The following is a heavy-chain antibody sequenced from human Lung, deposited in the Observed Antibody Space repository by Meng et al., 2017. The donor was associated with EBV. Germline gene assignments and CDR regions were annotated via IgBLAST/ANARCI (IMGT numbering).Heavy chain of an antibody. J-gene: IGHJ4*02. CDR1: GGSLSGAY. V-gene: IGHV4-34*12. CDR3: ARRPTGIDY. Sequence: QVQLQQGAAGLWKLAETLSLTCAVNGGSLSGAYWNWIRQPPGKGLEWIGEIIHGGSPSYNPSLKSRVTISIDTSKNQLSLMLSSVTAADTAVYYCARRPTGIDYWGQGTLVTVSS. CDR2: IIHGGSP. D-gene: IGHD2-8*02.